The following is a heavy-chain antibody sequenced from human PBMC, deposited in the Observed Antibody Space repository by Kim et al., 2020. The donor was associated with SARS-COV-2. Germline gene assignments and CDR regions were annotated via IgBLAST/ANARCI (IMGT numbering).Heavy chain of an antibody. CDR2: INHSGST. J-gene: IGHJ6*01. CDR1: GGSFSGYY. Sequence: SETLSLTCAVYGGSFSGYYWSWIRQPPGKGLEWIGEINHSGSTNYNPSLKSRVTISVDTSKNQFSLKLSSVTAADTAVYYCARCPIVVVPAAMCGMDVWG. V-gene: IGHV4-34*01. CDR3: ARCPIVVVPAAMCGMDV. D-gene: IGHD2-2*01.